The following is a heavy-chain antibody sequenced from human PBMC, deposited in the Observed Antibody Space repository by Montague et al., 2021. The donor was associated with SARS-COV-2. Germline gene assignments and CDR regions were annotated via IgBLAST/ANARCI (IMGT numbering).Heavy chain of an antibody. Sequence: SETLSLTCSVSGGSISSTSFFWAWIRQPPGKGLEWVGSMYSSGTTYYNPSLKSRVTISGDTSRNQLSVRLSSVTAADTAVYYCARSTSGRFIYWGQGTLVTVSS. V-gene: IGHV4-39*01. CDR3: ARSTSGRFIY. D-gene: IGHD6-19*01. CDR2: MYSSGTT. J-gene: IGHJ4*02. CDR1: GGSISSTSFF.